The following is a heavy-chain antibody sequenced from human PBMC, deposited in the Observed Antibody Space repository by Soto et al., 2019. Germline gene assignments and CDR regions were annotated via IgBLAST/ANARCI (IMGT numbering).Heavy chain of an antibody. Sequence: SLGLCCAVSVCTFGDDSVQVVLQAPENCLEWVSGINWKSDIGYADAVQGLFTISRDNAENSLYLQMNSLRAESTELYYCAISKDRARRTKSTYWGNGNNVTVS. D-gene: IGHD2-8*01. CDR1: VCTFGDDS. J-gene: IGHJ6*03. CDR2: INWKSDI. CDR3: AISKDRARRTKSTY. V-gene: IGHV3-9*01.